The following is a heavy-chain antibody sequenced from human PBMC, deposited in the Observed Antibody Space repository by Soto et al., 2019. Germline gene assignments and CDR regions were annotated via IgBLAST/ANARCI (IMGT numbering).Heavy chain of an antibody. V-gene: IGHV3-15*01. Sequence: EVQLVESGGGLVKPGGSLRLSCAASGLSLTNAYAWVTWVRQAPGKGLEWVGRIKSKTHGGTSDYAAPVKGRFTISKDDSKNTVYLQMNSLETEDSAVYYCTTGYYGNSVYHGDDAFDVWGQGPMVTVSS. CDR1: GLSLTNAYAW. D-gene: IGHD3-10*01. CDR3: TTGYYGNSVYHGDDAFDV. J-gene: IGHJ3*01. CDR2: IKSKTHGGTS.